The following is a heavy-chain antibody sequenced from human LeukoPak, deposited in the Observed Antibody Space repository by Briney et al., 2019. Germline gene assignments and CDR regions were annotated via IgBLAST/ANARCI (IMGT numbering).Heavy chain of an antibody. CDR3: ARGKTSGWLDN. J-gene: IGHJ4*02. D-gene: IGHD6-19*01. V-gene: IGHV3-23*01. CDR2: ISASGGST. CDR1: GFTFSSYA. Sequence: PGGSLRLSCAASGFTFSSYAMSWVRQAPGKGLEWVSAISASGGSTYYADSVKGRFTISRDNSKNTLYLQMRSLRAEDTAVYYCARGKTSGWLDNWGQGTLVTVSS.